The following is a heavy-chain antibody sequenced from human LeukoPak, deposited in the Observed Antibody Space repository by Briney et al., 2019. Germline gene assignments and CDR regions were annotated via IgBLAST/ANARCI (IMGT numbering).Heavy chain of an antibody. CDR1: GYTFTGYY. J-gene: IGHJ4*02. V-gene: IGHV1-2*02. CDR3: ARRAPPYDFWSGYVDY. D-gene: IGHD3-3*01. CDR2: INPNSGGT. Sequence: GASVKVSCKASGYTFTGYYMHWVRQAPGQGLEWMGWINPNSGGTNYAQKFQGRVTMTRDTSISTAYMELSRLRSDDTAVYYCARRAPPYDFWSGYVDYWGQGTLVTVSS.